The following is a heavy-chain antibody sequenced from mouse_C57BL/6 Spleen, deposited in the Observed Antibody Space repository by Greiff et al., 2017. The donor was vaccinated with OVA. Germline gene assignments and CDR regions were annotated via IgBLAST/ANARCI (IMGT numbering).Heavy chain of an antibody. CDR2: IYPSDSET. D-gene: IGHD1-1*01. CDR1: GYTFTSYW. Sequence: QVQLQQPGAELVRPGSSVKLSCKASGYTFTSYWMDWVKQRPGQGLEWIGNIYPSDSETHYNQKFKDQATLTVDKSSSTAYMQLSSLTSEDSAVYYCARWSTTGDFDVWGTGTTVTVSS. V-gene: IGHV1-61*01. J-gene: IGHJ1*03. CDR3: ARWSTTGDFDV.